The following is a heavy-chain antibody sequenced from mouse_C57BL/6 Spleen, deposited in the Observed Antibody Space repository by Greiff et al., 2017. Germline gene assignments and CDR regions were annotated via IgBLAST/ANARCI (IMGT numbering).Heavy chain of an antibody. CDR1: GFTFSSYA. CDR3: TRGNYDYDGYAMDD. V-gene: IGHV5-9-1*02. Sequence: EVQRVESGEGLVKPGGSLKLSCAASGFTFSSYAMSWVRQTPEKRLEWVAYISSGGDYIYYADTVKGRFTISRDNARNTLYLQMSSLKSEDTAMYYCTRGNYDYDGYAMDDWGQGTSVTVSS. CDR2: ISSGGDYI. D-gene: IGHD2-4*01. J-gene: IGHJ4*01.